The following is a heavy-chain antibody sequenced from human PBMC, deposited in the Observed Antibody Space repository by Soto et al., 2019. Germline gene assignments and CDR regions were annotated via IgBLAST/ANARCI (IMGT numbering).Heavy chain of an antibody. D-gene: IGHD6-19*01. J-gene: IGHJ3*02. CDR3: ARGPRGQWLEEDAFDI. V-gene: IGHV1-18*01. Sequence: QVQLVQSGAEVKKPGASVKVSCKASGYTFTSYGISWVRQAPGQGLEWMGWISAYNGNTNYAQKPQRRVTMTTDTSTSTAYMELRSLRSDDTAVYYCARGPRGQWLEEDAFDIWGQVKIVTVSS. CDR1: GYTFTSYG. CDR2: ISAYNGNT.